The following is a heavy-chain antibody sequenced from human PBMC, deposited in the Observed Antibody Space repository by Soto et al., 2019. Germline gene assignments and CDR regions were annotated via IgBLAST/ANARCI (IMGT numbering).Heavy chain of an antibody. Sequence: QVQLVESGGGVVQPGRSLRLSCAASGFTFSSYAMHWVRQAPGKGLEWVAVISYDGSNKYYADSVKGRFTISRDNSKNTLYLQMNSLRAEDTAVYYCAREGAHVDTAMVFYGMDVWGQGTTVTVSS. CDR2: ISYDGSNK. CDR3: AREGAHVDTAMVFYGMDV. V-gene: IGHV3-30-3*01. CDR1: GFTFSSYA. J-gene: IGHJ6*02. D-gene: IGHD5-18*01.